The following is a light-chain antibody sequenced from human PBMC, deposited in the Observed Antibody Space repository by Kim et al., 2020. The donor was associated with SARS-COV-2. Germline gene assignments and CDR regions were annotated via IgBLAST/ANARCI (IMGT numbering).Light chain of an antibody. V-gene: IGLV6-57*01. CDR1: QGSTAINC. CDR3: QSYDSSNQV. Sequence: GRTQTISCIRAQGSTAINCVQWYQPRPGSSPTTVIYEDNQSPSGVPDRFSGSSDSSSNAASLTISGLKTEDEADYYCQSYDSSNQVFGGGTQLTVL. CDR2: EDN. J-gene: IGLJ3*02.